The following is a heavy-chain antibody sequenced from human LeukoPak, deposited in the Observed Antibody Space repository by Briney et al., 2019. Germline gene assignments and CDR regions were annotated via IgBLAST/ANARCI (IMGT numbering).Heavy chain of an antibody. CDR2: INPNSGGT. CDR1: GYTFTGYY. Sequence: GASAKVSCKASGYTFTGYYMHWVRQAPGQGLEWMGWINPNSGGTNYAQNFQGRVTMTRDTSISTAYMDLSRLRSDDTAVYYCARGIYSYSTPFDCWGQGTLVTVSS. CDR3: ARGIYSYSTPFDC. D-gene: IGHD5-18*01. V-gene: IGHV1-2*02. J-gene: IGHJ4*02.